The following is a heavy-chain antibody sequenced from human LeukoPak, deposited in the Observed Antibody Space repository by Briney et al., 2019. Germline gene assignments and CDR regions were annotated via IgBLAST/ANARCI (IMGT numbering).Heavy chain of an antibody. CDR3: AREWGRCSGGTCYSLNAFDI. Sequence: SETLSLTCTVSGGSISSSSYYWGWIRQPPGKGLEWIGSIYYSGSTYYNPSLKSRVTISVDTSKNQFSLKLTSVTAADTAVYYCAREWGRCSGGTCYSLNAFDIWGQGTMVTVSS. CDR1: GGSISSSSYY. D-gene: IGHD2-15*01. J-gene: IGHJ3*02. V-gene: IGHV4-39*07. CDR2: IYYSGST.